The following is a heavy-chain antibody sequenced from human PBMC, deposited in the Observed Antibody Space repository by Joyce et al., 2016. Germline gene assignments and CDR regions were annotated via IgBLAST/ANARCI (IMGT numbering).Heavy chain of an antibody. D-gene: IGHD2-2*01. Sequence: QVHLVHSGAEVKKPGASVKVSCKASGYSFSDSYIHWVRQAPGQGLQLMGRINPDSGGTNYAQKFQGRVTLTRDASISTVYMEVSRQRSYDTAVYFCARGPMPPYAFDVWGQGTLVTVSA. J-gene: IGHJ3*01. V-gene: IGHV1-2*06. CDR1: GYSFSDSY. CDR2: INPDSGGT. CDR3: ARGPMPPYAFDV.